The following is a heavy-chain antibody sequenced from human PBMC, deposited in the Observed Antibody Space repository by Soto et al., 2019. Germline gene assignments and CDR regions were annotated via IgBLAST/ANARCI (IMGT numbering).Heavy chain of an antibody. V-gene: IGHV4-59*08. Sequence: SETLSLTCTVSGGSISSYYWSWIRQPPGKGLEWIGYIYYSGSTNYNPSLKSRVTISVDTSKNQFSLKLSSVTATDTAVYYCARARSASGSLYFDFWGQGTLVTVS. CDR2: IYYSGST. CDR1: GGSISSYY. D-gene: IGHD3-10*01. CDR3: ARARSASGSLYFDF. J-gene: IGHJ4*02.